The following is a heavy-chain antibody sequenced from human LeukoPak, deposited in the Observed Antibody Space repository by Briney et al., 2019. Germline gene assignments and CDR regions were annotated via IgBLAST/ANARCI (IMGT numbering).Heavy chain of an antibody. CDR3: ARDTFAIAAATYFQH. CDR1: GYTLTELS. V-gene: IGHV1-24*01. J-gene: IGHJ1*01. Sequence: ASVKVSCKVSGYTLTELSMHWVRQAPGKGLEWMGGFDPEDGETIYAQKFQGRVTMTEDTSTDTAYMELSSLRSDDTAVYYCARDTFAIAAATYFQHWGQGTLVTVSS. CDR2: FDPEDGET. D-gene: IGHD6-13*01.